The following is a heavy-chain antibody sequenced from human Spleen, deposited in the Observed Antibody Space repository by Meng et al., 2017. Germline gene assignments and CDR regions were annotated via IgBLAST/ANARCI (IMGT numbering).Heavy chain of an antibody. CDR3: AVDCSSTTCYGFDY. Sequence: QVHLVQSGAEVKMPGASVKVSCKPSGYTFRMYGISWVRQAPGQGLEWMGWIATHNGDTKYAQRLQGRVTMTTDITTNTVFMELRSLTSDDTGVYYCAVDCSSTTCYGFDYWGQGTLVTVSS. CDR2: IATHNGDT. D-gene: IGHD2-2*01. V-gene: IGHV1-18*01. CDR1: GYTFRMYG. J-gene: IGHJ4*02.